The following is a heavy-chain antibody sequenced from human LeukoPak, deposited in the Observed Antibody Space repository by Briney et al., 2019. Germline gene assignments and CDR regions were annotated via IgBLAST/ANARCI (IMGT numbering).Heavy chain of an antibody. V-gene: IGHV3-48*04. CDR3: ARDTLITMVRGVMDY. Sequence: PGGSLRLSCAASGFTFSSYSMNWVRQAPGKGLEWVSYISSSSSTIYYADSVKGRFTISRDNAKNSLYLQMNSLRAEDTAVYYCARDTLITMVRGVMDYWGQGTLVTVSS. D-gene: IGHD3-10*01. J-gene: IGHJ4*02. CDR1: GFTFSSYS. CDR2: ISSSSSTI.